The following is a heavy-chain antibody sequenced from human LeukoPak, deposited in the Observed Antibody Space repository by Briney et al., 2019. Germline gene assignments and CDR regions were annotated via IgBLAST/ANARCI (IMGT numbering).Heavy chain of an antibody. CDR1: GFTFSSYW. CDR2: IYTGGNT. J-gene: IGHJ4*02. Sequence: GGSLRLSCAASGFTFSSYWMSWVRQAPGKGLEWVSTIYTGGNTYYAASVKGRFTISRDFSKNTVFLHMNSLRAEDTAMYYCARGDDSGYYDYFDYWGQGALVTVSS. V-gene: IGHV3-53*01. CDR3: ARGDDSGYYDYFDY. D-gene: IGHD3-22*01.